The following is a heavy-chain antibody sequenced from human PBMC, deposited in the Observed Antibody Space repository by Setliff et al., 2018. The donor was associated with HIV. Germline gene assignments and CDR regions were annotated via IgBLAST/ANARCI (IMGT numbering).Heavy chain of an antibody. Sequence: SETLSLTCSVSSGSMTGHYWTWVRQPPGKGLEWIGYLHSLGSSRVSDTPNYSPSLKSRITISLDTSKRQFSLTMTSVTAADTAVYYCARGLSSQTYWGTRSLGLDYWGQGSQVTVSS. CDR1: SGSMTGHY. V-gene: IGHV4-4*08. J-gene: IGHJ4*01. CDR2: LHSLGSSRVSDTP. CDR3: ARGLSSQTYWGTRSLGLDY. D-gene: IGHD2-2*01.